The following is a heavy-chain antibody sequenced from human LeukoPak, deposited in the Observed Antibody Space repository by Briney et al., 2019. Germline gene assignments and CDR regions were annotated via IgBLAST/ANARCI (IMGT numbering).Heavy chain of an antibody. D-gene: IGHD3-16*01. CDR1: GFTFSSYS. CDR2: ISSSSSYI. Sequence: GGSLRLSCAASGFTFSSYSMNWVRQAPGKGLEWVSSISSSSSYIYYADSVKGRFTISRDNAKNSLYLQMNSLRAEDTAVYYCARDGGHDGMDVWGKGTTVTVSS. J-gene: IGHJ6*04. CDR3: ARDGGHDGMDV. V-gene: IGHV3-21*01.